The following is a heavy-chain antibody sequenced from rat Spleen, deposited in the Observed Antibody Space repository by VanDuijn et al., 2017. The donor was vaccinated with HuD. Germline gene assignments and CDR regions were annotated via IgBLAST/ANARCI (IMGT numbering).Heavy chain of an antibody. D-gene: IGHD4-3*01. CDR3: TTGGGARGFAY. V-gene: IGHV5-31*01. J-gene: IGHJ3*01. Sequence: GGPIYYTDSVRGRFAISRDNARSTLYLQIFSLRSEDTATYYCTTGGGARGFAYWGQGTLVTVSS. CDR2: GGPI.